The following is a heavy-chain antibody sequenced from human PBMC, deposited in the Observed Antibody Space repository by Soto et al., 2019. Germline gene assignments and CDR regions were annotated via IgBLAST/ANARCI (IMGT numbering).Heavy chain of an antibody. J-gene: IGHJ3*02. CDR3: TTEYCTNGVCYRAFDI. V-gene: IGHV3-15*07. D-gene: IGHD2-8*01. CDR1: GVTFSNAW. Sequence: PGGSLRLSCAASGVTFSNAWMNWVRQAPGKGLEWVGRIKSKTDGGTTDYAAPVKGRFTISRDDSKNTLYLQMNSLKTEDTAVYYCTTEYCTNGVCYRAFDIWGQGTMVTVSS. CDR2: IKSKTDGGTT.